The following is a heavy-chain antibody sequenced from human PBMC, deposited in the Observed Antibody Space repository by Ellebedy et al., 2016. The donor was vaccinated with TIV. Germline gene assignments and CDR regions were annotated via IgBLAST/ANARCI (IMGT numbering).Heavy chain of an antibody. V-gene: IGHV3-23*01. D-gene: IGHD3-3*01. CDR3: AKVNDFWSGYRLGIFDY. J-gene: IGHJ4*02. CDR2: ISGSGGST. CDR1: GFTFSSYG. Sequence: GESLKISCAASGFTFSSYGMHWVRQAPGKGLEWVSAISGSGGSTYYADSVKGRFTISRDNSKNTLYLQMNSLRAEDTAVYYCAKVNDFWSGYRLGIFDYWGQGTLVTVSS.